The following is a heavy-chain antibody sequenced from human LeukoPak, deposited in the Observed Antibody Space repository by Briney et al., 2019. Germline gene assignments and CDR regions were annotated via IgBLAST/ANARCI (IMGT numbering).Heavy chain of an antibody. D-gene: IGHD1-26*01. Sequence: PGGSLRLSCAASGFTFSSYGMHWVRQAPGKGLEWVAFIRYDGSNKYYADSVKGRFTISRDNSKNTLYLQTNSLRAEDTAVYYCAKDVGLRGSYYIDYWGQGTLVTVSS. CDR1: GFTFSSYG. CDR3: AKDVGLRGSYYIDY. V-gene: IGHV3-30*02. J-gene: IGHJ4*02. CDR2: IRYDGSNK.